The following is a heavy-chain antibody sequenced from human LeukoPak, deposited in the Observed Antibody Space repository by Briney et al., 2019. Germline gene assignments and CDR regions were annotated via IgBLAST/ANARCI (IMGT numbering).Heavy chain of an antibody. J-gene: IGHJ4*02. V-gene: IGHV3-74*01. D-gene: IGHD3-10*01. CDR2: INGDGSRT. Sequence: GGSLRPSCAASGFTFSNYWMHWVRQAPGKGLVWVSRINGDGSRTICADSVKGRFTISRDNAKNTLYLQMNSLRVDDTAVYYCTRAGQAYGLDHWGQGNLVTVSS. CDR3: TRAGQAYGLDH. CDR1: GFTFSNYW.